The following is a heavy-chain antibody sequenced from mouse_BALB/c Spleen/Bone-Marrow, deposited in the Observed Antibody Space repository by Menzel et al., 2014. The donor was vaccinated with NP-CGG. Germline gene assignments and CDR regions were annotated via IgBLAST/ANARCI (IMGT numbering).Heavy chain of an antibody. V-gene: IGHV1-81*01. CDR3: ANGVGY. CDR1: GYTFTNYV. CDR2: IYPGSGST. J-gene: IGHJ2*01. Sequence: PGPELVKLGASVKLPCKASGYTFTNYVISWVKQRTGQGLEWIGEIYPGSGSTYYNEKFKDKATLTADKSSNTAYMQLSSLTSEDSAVFFCANGVGYWGQGTTLTVSS.